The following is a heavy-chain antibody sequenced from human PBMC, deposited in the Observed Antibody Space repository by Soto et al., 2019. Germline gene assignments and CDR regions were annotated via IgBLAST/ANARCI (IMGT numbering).Heavy chain of an antibody. V-gene: IGHV1-69*13. Sequence: SVKVSCKASGGTFSSYAISWVRQAPGQGLEWMGGIIPIFGTANYAQKFQGRVTITADESTSTAYMELSSLRSEDTAVYYCASAYCGGDCYSPIRMYNWFDPWGQGTLVTVSS. J-gene: IGHJ5*02. CDR1: GGTFSSYA. CDR3: ASAYCGGDCYSPIRMYNWFDP. CDR2: IIPIFGTA. D-gene: IGHD2-21*02.